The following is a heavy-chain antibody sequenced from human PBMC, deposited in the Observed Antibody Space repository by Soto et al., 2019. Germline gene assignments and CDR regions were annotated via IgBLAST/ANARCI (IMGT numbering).Heavy chain of an antibody. J-gene: IGHJ4*02. D-gene: IGHD1-1*01. CDR3: AREIVTTGEYYFDS. Sequence: GGSLRLSCAASGFTFSSYAIHWVRQAPGKGLEWVAVISYDGSNKYYADSVKGRVTISRDTAKNTLYLQMNSLRAEDTAVYYCAREIVTTGEYYFDSWGLGTLVTVSS. V-gene: IGHV3-30-3*01. CDR2: ISYDGSNK. CDR1: GFTFSSYA.